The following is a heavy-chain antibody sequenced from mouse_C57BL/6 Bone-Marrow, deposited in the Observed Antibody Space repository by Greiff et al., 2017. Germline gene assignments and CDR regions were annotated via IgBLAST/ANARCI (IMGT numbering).Heavy chain of an antibody. CDR3: AWAMDY. CDR2: IYPRSGNT. CDR1: GYTFTSYG. V-gene: IGHV1-81*01. J-gene: IGHJ4*01. Sequence: VQLQPSGAELARPGASVKLSCTASGYTFTSYGISWVKQRTGQGLEWIGEIYPRSGNTYYNAKFKGKATLTADKSSSTAYMELRSLTSEDSAVYFCAWAMDYWGQGTSVTVSS.